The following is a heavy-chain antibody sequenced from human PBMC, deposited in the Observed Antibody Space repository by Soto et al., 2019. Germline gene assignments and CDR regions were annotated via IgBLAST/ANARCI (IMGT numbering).Heavy chain of an antibody. Sequence: QVQLVQSGAEVKKPGSSVKVSCKASGGTFSSYAISWVRQAPGQGLEWMGGIIAIFGTANYAQKFQGRVTITADESTSTAYMELISLRSEDTAVYYCAREHNWNRDYYYYGMDVWGQGTTVTVSS. J-gene: IGHJ6*02. V-gene: IGHV1-69*01. CDR3: AREHNWNRDYYYYGMDV. CDR2: IIAIFGTA. CDR1: GGTFSSYA. D-gene: IGHD1-20*01.